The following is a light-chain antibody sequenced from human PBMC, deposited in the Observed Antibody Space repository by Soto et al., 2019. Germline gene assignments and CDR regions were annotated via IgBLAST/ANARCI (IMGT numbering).Light chain of an antibody. V-gene: IGLV2-14*03. CDR1: SSEVGGYNY. J-gene: IGLJ2*01. CDR3: SSYTSSSTYVV. Sequence: QSALTQPASVSGSPGQSITISCTGTSSEVGGYNYVSWYQQHPGKAPKLMIYDVINRPSGVSNRFSGSKSGNSASLTISGLQAEDEADYYCSSYTSSSTYVVFGGGTQLTVL. CDR2: DVI.